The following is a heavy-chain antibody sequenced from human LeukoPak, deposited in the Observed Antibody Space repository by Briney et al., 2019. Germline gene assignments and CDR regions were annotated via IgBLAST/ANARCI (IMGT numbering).Heavy chain of an antibody. J-gene: IGHJ5*02. CDR3: ARLLDIVLLPFSLGPGWFDP. CDR1: GDSISSNSYC. CDR2: IYYSGST. D-gene: IGHD2-8*02. Sequence: SETLSLTCTVSGDSISSNSYCWGWIRQPPGKGLEWIGNIYYSGSTYYNPSLKSRVTISVDTSKNQFSLKLTSVTAADTAVYYCARLLDIVLLPFSLGPGWFDPWGQGTLVTVSS. V-gene: IGHV4-39*07.